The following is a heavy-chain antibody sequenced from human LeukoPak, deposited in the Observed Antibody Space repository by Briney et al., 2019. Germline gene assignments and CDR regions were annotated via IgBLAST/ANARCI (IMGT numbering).Heavy chain of an antibody. CDR3: ARTGIAVAGTNLFDY. V-gene: IGHV4-59*01. CDR2: IYYSGST. CDR1: GGSISSYY. D-gene: IGHD6-19*01. J-gene: IGHJ4*02. Sequence: PSETLSPTCTVSGGSISSYYWSWIRQPPGKGLEWIGYIYYSGSTNYNPSLKSRVTISVDTSKNQFSLKLSSVTAADTAVYYCARTGIAVAGTNLFDYWGQGTLVTVSS.